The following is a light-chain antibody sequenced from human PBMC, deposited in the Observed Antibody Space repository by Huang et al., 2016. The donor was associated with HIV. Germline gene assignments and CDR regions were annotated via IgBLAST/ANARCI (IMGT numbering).Light chain of an antibody. Sequence: EIVLTQSPGTLSLSPGERAPLACRASQSLSSSYLAWYQQKAGQAPRLLIYGASSRATGIPDRFSASGSGTDFTLTITRLEPEDFAVYYCQHYGSSPTWTFGQGTKVEIK. J-gene: IGKJ1*01. CDR1: QSLSSSY. V-gene: IGKV3-20*01. CDR3: QHYGSSPTWT. CDR2: GAS.